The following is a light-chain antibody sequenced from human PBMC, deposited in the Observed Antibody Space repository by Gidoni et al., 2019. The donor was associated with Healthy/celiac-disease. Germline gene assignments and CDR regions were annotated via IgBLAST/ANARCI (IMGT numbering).Light chain of an antibody. Sequence: EFVLTQSPATLSLSPAERATLSSMASQSVSSYLALYQQKPGQAPGLLIYDASNRTSGIPARFSGSGTGTDFTLTISIRGPEDFAVYYCQQRSSWPPGITFGQGTRLEIK. V-gene: IGKV3-11*01. CDR3: QQRSSWPPGIT. CDR1: QSVSSY. J-gene: IGKJ5*01. CDR2: DAS.